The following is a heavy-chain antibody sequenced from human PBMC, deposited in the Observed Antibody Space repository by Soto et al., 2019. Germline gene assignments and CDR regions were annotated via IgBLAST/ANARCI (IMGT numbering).Heavy chain of an antibody. V-gene: IGHV4-59*01. CDR2: VYYSGST. CDR3: ATDRAGGYTDY. J-gene: IGHJ4*02. CDR1: GGSINNYY. Sequence: SETLSLTCTVSGGSINNYYWSWILQPPGKGLEWIGHVYYSGSTHYNPSFESRVTISVDTSKTHLSLKLRSVTAADTAVYYCATDRAGGYTDYWGQGTMVTVSS. D-gene: IGHD2-15*01.